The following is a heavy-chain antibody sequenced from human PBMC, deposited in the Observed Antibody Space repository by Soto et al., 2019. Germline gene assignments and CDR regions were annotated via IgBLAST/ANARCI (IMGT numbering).Heavy chain of an antibody. CDR3: ARDGLRYFDSSGYYSGPPLDY. CDR2: IYHTGTT. J-gene: IGHJ4*02. CDR1: GFSISSDYF. V-gene: IGHV4-38-2*02. D-gene: IGHD3-22*01. Sequence: SETLSLTCAVSGFSISSDYFWGWIRQPPGKGLEWIGSIYHTGTTYYSPSLKSRATIFLDTSKNQFSLNLTSVTAADTAIYYCARDGLRYFDSSGYYSGPPLDYWGQGARVTVSS.